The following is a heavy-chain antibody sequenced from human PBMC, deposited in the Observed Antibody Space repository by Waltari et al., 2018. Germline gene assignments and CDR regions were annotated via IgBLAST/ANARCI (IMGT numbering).Heavy chain of an antibody. J-gene: IGHJ4*02. D-gene: IGHD6-6*01. CDR1: GFTFSSSG. Sequence: QVQLVESGGGVVQPGGSLRLSCAASGFTFSSSGMHWVRQAPGKGLEWVAFIRYDGSNKYYADSVKGRFTISRDNSKNTLYLQMNSLRAEDTAVYYCAKAGNSKQLPGIDYWGQGTLVTVSS. V-gene: IGHV3-30*02. CDR3: AKAGNSKQLPGIDY. CDR2: IRYDGSNK.